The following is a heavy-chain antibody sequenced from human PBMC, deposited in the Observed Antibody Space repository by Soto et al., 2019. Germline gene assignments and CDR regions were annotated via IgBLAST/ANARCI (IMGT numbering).Heavy chain of an antibody. CDR2: INPSGGST. CDR1: GYTFTSYY. D-gene: IGHD6-6*01. Sequence: APVKVSCKASGYTFTSYYMHWVRQAPGQGLEWMGIINPSGGSTSYAQKFQGRVTMTRGTSTSTVYMELSSLRSEDTAVYYCARGSIAARSGWWFDPWGQGTLVTVSS. V-gene: IGHV1-46*01. J-gene: IGHJ5*02. CDR3: ARGSIAARSGWWFDP.